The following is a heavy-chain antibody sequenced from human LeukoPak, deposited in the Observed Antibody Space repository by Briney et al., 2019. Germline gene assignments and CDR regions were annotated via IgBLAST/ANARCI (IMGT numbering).Heavy chain of an antibody. J-gene: IGHJ6*02. CDR1: GFTFSDYY. CDR3: ARDLGLTMVRGVIITYGMDV. CDR2: ISSSSSYT. D-gene: IGHD3-10*01. V-gene: IGHV3-11*05. Sequence: PGGSLRLSCAASGFTFSDYYMSWIRQAPGKGLEWVSYISSSSSYTNYADSVKGRFTISRDNAKNSLYLQMNSLRAEDTAVYYCARDLGLTMVRGVIITYGMDVWGQGTMVTVSS.